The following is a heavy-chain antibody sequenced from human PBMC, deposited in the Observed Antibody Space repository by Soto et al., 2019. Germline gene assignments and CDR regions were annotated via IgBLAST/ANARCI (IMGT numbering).Heavy chain of an antibody. V-gene: IGHV3-23*01. J-gene: IGHJ4*02. CDR1: GFDFRIYA. D-gene: IGHD1-26*01. Sequence: EVQLLESGGGLAQAGGSLRLSCAASGFDFRIYAMNWVRQAPGKGLEWVAVMIGDGTSWDYADSVRGRFTISRDNSKNTLYLQMNSLRAEDTAVYYCAKDLRPDGRYVFDYWGQGTLVTVSS. CDR3: AKDLRPDGRYVFDY. CDR2: MIGDGTSW.